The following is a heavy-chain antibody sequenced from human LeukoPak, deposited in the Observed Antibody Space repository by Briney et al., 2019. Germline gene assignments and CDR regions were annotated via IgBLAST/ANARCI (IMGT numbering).Heavy chain of an antibody. J-gene: IGHJ3*02. V-gene: IGHV3-73*01. CDR2: IRSKANSYAT. CDR3: TRYGSDYGGNSWDAFDI. CDR1: GFTFSGSA. Sequence: PGGSLRLSCAASGFTFSGSAMHWVRQASGKGLEWVGRIRSKANSYATAYAASVKGRFTISRDDSKNTAYLQMNSLKTEDTAVYYCTRYGSDYGGNSWDAFDIWGQGTMVTVSS. D-gene: IGHD4-23*01.